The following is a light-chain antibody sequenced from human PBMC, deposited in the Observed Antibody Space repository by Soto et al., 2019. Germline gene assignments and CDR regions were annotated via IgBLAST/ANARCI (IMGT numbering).Light chain of an antibody. CDR2: EVS. CDR3: SSHTSSNGDDV. J-gene: IGLJ1*01. V-gene: IGLV2-14*01. Sequence: QSALTQPASVSGSPGQSITISCTGTSSDVGGYNYVSWYQQHPGKAPKLMIYEVSNRPLGVSNRFSGSKSGDTASLTISGLHAEDDADYFCSSHTSSNGDDVFGTGTNLTVL. CDR1: SSDVGGYNY.